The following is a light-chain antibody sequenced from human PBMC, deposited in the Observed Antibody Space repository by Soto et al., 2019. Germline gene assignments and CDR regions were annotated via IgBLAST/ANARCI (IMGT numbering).Light chain of an antibody. V-gene: IGKV1-5*01. CDR1: QSISSW. CDR2: GAS. J-gene: IGKJ4*01. Sequence: DIQMTQSPSTLSASVGDRVTITCRASQSISSWLAWYQQKPGEPPRLLIYGASTLHDGVPSRFSGSGSGTEFTLTISSLQSEDFAVYYCQQYNNWPLTFGGGTKVHIK. CDR3: QQYNNWPLT.